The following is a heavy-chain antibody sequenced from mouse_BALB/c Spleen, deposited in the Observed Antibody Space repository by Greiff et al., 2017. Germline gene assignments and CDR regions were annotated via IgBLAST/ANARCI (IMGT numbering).Heavy chain of an antibody. J-gene: IGHJ4*01. CDR1: GYSFTSYY. Sequence: QVQLKQSGPELVKPGASVKISCKASGYSFTSYYIHWVKQRPGQGLEWIGWIFPGSGNTKYNEKFKGKATLTADTSSSTAYMQLSSLTSEDSAVYFCARGGDYDGGALDYWGQGTSVTVSS. V-gene: IGHV1-66*01. CDR3: ARGGDYDGGALDY. CDR2: IFPGSGNT. D-gene: IGHD2-4*01.